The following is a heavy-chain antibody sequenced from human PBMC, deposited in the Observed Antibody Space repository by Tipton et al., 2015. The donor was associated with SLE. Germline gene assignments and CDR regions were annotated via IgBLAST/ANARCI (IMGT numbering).Heavy chain of an antibody. V-gene: IGHV4-34*01. Sequence: TLSLTCTVYGGSFSGYYCSWIRQPPGKGLEWIGNIYYSGSPYYNPSLKSRVTISVNTSKNQFSLRLSSVTAADTAMFYCASGTLEWSHEPDYWGQGTLVTVSS. CDR1: GGSFSGYY. CDR3: ASGTLEWSHEPDY. J-gene: IGHJ4*02. CDR2: IYYSGSP. D-gene: IGHD3-3*01.